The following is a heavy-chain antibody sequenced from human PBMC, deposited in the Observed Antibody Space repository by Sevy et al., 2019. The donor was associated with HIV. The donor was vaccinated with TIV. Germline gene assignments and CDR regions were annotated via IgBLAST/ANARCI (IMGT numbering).Heavy chain of an antibody. D-gene: IGHD1-26*01. CDR3: AKATTAGGRYFYYFGMDV. J-gene: IGHJ6*02. CDR2: ISGGGGNT. V-gene: IGHV3-23*01. CDR1: GFTFSSYA. Sequence: GGFLRLSCAASGFTFSSYAMNWVRQAPGKGLEWVSTISGGGGNTYYADSVKGRFTISRDNSKNTLSLQMTSLRAEDTAVDYCAKATTAGGRYFYYFGMDVWGQGTTVTVSS.